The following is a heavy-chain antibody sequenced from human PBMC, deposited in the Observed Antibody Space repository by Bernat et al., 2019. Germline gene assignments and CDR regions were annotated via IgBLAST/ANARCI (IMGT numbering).Heavy chain of an antibody. CDR3: ERVHKYSSGYGMDV. Sequence: QVQLVESGGGSVKSGGSLRLSCVASGFTFSDHYMSWVRQAPGKGLGWISYISITSGYTKYADYVKGRVTIFRDNAQNSLYLQMNSLRAEDTAVYYCERVHKYSSGYGMDVWGQGTTVTVSS. J-gene: IGHJ6*02. CDR2: ISITSGYT. D-gene: IGHD6-19*01. V-gene: IGHV3-11*06. CDR1: GFTFSDHY.